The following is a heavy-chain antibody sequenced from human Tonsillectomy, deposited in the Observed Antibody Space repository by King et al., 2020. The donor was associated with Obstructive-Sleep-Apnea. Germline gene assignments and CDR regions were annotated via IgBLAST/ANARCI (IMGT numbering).Heavy chain of an antibody. J-gene: IGHJ4*02. Sequence: VQLQQWGAGLLKPSETLSLTCAVYGGSFSGYYWSWIRQPPGKGLEWIGEINHSGSTNYTPTLKSRVTISVDTSTNQFSLKLSAVTAADTAVYYCARGGGVGAITWGYFDYWGQGTLVTVSS. D-gene: IGHD1-26*01. V-gene: IGHV4-34*01. CDR1: GGSFSGYY. CDR2: INHSGST. CDR3: ARGGGVGAITWGYFDY.